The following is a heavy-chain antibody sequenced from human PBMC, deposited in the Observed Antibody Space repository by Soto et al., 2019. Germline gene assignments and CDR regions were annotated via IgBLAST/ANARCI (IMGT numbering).Heavy chain of an antibody. D-gene: IGHD3-22*01. CDR3: ARSGPREYYYDSSGYPLRNFDY. CDR1: GGTFSSYA. Sequence: WASVKVSCKASGGTFSSYAISWVRQAPGQGLEWMGGIIPIFGTANYAQKFQGRVTITADESTSTAYMELSSLRSEDTAVYYCARSGPREYYYDSSGYPLRNFDYWGQGTLVTVSS. J-gene: IGHJ4*02. CDR2: IIPIFGTA. V-gene: IGHV1-69*13.